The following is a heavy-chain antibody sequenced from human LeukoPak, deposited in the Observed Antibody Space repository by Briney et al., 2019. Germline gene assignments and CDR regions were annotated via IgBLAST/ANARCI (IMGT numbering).Heavy chain of an antibody. J-gene: IGHJ5*02. CDR1: GGSFSGYY. V-gene: IGHV4-34*01. Sequence: SETLSLTCAVYGGSFSGYYWSWIRQPPGKGPEWIGEINHSGSTNYNPSLKSRVTISVDTSKNQFSLKLSSVTAADTAVYYCARGSGYCSSTSCYRFRWFDPWGQGTLVTVSS. D-gene: IGHD2-2*01. CDR3: ARGSGYCSSTSCYRFRWFDP. CDR2: INHSGST.